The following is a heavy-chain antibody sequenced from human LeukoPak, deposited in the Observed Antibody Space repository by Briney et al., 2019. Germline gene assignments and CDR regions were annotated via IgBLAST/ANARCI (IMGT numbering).Heavy chain of an antibody. Sequence: SETLSLTCAVYGGSFSDYYWNWIRQPPGKGLEWIGEINHSGSTNYNPSLKSRVTISVDTSKNQFSLKLSSVTAADTAFYYCAKDVGSLAGNSWGQGTLVTVSS. J-gene: IGHJ4*02. CDR3: AKDVGSLAGNS. V-gene: IGHV4-34*01. CDR2: INHSGST. D-gene: IGHD6-19*01. CDR1: GGSFSDYY.